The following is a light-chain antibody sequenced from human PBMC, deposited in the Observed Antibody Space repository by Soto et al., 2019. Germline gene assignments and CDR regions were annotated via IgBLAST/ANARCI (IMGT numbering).Light chain of an antibody. CDR3: QQTCSTPAT. CDR2: AAS. Sequence: DIQSIQSAYSFSAGGGDRVTITCRASQGIGGRLAWFQQKPGKAPQLLIYAASSLQSGVPSRFSCSGSGTDFTLTISCLHPEYFALSYCQQTCSTPATFGRGTRLEIK. V-gene: IGKV1-12*01. CDR1: QGIGGR. J-gene: IGKJ5*01.